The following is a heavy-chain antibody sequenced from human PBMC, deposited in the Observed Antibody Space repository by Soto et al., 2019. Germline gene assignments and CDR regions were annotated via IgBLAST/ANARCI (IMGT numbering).Heavy chain of an antibody. V-gene: IGHV3-7*05. J-gene: IGHJ4*02. D-gene: IGHD3-16*02. CDR2: IKQDGSEK. CDR1: GFTFSSYS. CDR3: ARDYRDVDVLERQYYIDY. Sequence: GGALRLSCGGSGFTFSSYSMNWVRQAPGKGLEWVANIKQDGSEKYYVDSVKGRFTISRDNAKNSLYLQMNSLRAEDTAVYYCARDYRDVDVLERQYYIDYWGEGTPVTAPQ.